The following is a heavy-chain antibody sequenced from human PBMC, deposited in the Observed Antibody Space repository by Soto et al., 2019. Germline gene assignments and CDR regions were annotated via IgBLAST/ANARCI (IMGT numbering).Heavy chain of an antibody. J-gene: IGHJ6*02. Sequence: GGSLRLSCAASGFTLSSYAMHWVRQAPGKGLEWVAVISYDGSNKYYADSVKGRFTISRDNPKNTLYLQMNSLRAEDTAVYYCARDLAAARSGGSCYYYGMDVWGQGTMVTVSS. CDR1: GFTLSSYA. V-gene: IGHV3-30-3*01. D-gene: IGHD6-6*01. CDR3: ARDLAAARSGGSCYYYGMDV. CDR2: ISYDGSNK.